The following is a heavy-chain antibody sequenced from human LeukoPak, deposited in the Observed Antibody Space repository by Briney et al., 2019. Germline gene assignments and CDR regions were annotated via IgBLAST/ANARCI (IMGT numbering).Heavy chain of an antibody. J-gene: IGHJ4*02. D-gene: IGHD2-15*01. CDR2: IYTSGST. CDR1: GGSISSYY. CDR3: ARGYCSGGSCQGLFDY. Sequence: SETLSLTCTVSGGSISSYYWSWIRQPAGKGLEWIGRIYTSGSTNYNPSLKSRVTMSVDTSKNQFSLKLSSVTAADTAVYYCARGYCSGGSCQGLFDYWGQGTLVTVSS. V-gene: IGHV4-4*07.